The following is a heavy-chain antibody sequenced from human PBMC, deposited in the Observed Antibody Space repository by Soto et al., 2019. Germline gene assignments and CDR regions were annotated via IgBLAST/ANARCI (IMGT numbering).Heavy chain of an antibody. D-gene: IGHD6-19*01. V-gene: IGHV4-59*01. J-gene: IGHJ5*02. CDR3: ARGTPIAVAGSWFDP. CDR1: GGSISSSY. Sequence: QVQLQESGPGLVKPSETLSLTCTVSGGSISSSYWSWIRQPPGKGLEWIGYIYYSGSTDYNPSLKSRVTISVDTSKNQFSLELSSVTAADTAVYYCARGTPIAVAGSWFDPWGQGTLVTVSS. CDR2: IYYSGST.